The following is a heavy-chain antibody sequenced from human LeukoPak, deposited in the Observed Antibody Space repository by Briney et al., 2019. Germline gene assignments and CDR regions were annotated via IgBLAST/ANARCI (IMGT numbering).Heavy chain of an antibody. CDR2: ISGSGGST. Sequence: GGSLRLSCAASGFTFSSYAMSWVRQAPGKGLEWVSAISGSGGSTYYADSVKGRFTISRDNSKSTLYLQMNSLRAEDTAVYYCASGELFYLGSHYYFDYWGQGTLVTVSS. D-gene: IGHD3-10*01. CDR3: ASGELFYLGSHYYFDY. J-gene: IGHJ4*02. CDR1: GFTFSSYA. V-gene: IGHV3-23*01.